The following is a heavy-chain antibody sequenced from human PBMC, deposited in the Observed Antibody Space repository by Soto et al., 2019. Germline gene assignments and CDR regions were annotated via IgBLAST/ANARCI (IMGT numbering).Heavy chain of an antibody. V-gene: IGHV4-39*01. D-gene: IGHD3-16*01. CDR2: IYYRGTT. Sequence: QLQLQESGPGLGKPSETLSLTCTVSGGSISSSSYYWGWIRQPPGKGLEWIGSIYYRGTTYYNPSLKSRVTIHVDTAKHQFSLKLSSVTAADTAVYYCARKGGTYTTGTAFDSWGQGTMVTVSS. J-gene: IGHJ3*02. CDR1: GGSISSSSYY. CDR3: ARKGGTYTTGTAFDS.